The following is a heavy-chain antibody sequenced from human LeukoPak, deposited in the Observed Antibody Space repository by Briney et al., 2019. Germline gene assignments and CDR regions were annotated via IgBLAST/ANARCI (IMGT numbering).Heavy chain of an antibody. Sequence: QPGGSLRLPCAASGFTFSKYWMLWVRQAPGKGLESVSRINTDGTVTTYADSVKGRLTVSRDNADNTMFLQMNSVRDEDTAVYYCATKQWLAPPPDSWGQGTPVTVSS. D-gene: IGHD6-19*01. J-gene: IGHJ4*02. V-gene: IGHV3-74*01. CDR3: ATKQWLAPPPDS. CDR1: GFTFSKYW. CDR2: INTDGTVT.